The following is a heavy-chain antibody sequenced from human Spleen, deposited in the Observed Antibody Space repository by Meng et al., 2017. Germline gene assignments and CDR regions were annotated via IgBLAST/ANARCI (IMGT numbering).Heavy chain of an antibody. CDR3: ARDGGLAWLNLDY. CDR1: GFTFSGYA. CDR2: ISSSGSTI. V-gene: IGHV3-48*03. D-gene: IGHD5-12*01. J-gene: IGHJ4*02. Sequence: GGSLRLSCAASGFTFSGYAMNWVRQAPGKGLEWVSYISSSGSTIYYADSVKGRFTISRDNAKNSLYLQMNSVRAEDSAVSYCARDGGLAWLNLDYWGQGTLVTVSS.